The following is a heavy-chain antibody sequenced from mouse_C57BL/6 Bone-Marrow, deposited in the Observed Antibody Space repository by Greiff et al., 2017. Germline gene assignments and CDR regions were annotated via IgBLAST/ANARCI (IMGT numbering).Heavy chain of an antibody. V-gene: IGHV1-81*01. CDR3: ARSRWLLPLFAY. Sequence: QVQLQQSGAELARPGASVKLSCKASGYTFTSYGISWVKQRTGQGLEWIGEIYPRSGNTYYNEKFKGKATLTADKSSSTAYMELRSLTSEDSAVYVCARSRWLLPLFAYWGQGTLVTVSA. D-gene: IGHD2-3*01. CDR2: IYPRSGNT. J-gene: IGHJ3*01. CDR1: GYTFTSYG.